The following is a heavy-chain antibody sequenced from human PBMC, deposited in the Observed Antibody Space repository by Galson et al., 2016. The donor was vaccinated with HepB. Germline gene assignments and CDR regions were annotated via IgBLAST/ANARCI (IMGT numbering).Heavy chain of an antibody. Sequence: SLRLSCAASGFTFSSSAMSCVRQAPGKGLEWVSVISGSGGGTYYADSVKGRFTISRDNSKNTMYLQMNSLRVEDTAVYYCAKDYSNYFGYFDFWGRGTLVTVSS. CDR2: ISGSGGGT. D-gene: IGHD4-11*01. V-gene: IGHV3-23*01. CDR3: AKDYSNYFGYFDF. CDR1: GFTFSSSA. J-gene: IGHJ2*01.